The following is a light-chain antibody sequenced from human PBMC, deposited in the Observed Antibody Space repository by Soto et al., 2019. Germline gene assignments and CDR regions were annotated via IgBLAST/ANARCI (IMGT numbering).Light chain of an antibody. J-gene: IGLJ1*01. Sequence: QSVLTQPASVSGSPGQSITISCTGTNSDVGAYNFASWHQQHPGKASELMIYNVYDRPSGISYRFSGFKSGNTASLTISGLQGEDEADYYCSAYTVSRTYVFGTGTKVTGL. V-gene: IGLV2-14*03. CDR3: SAYTVSRTYV. CDR2: NVY. CDR1: NSDVGAYNF.